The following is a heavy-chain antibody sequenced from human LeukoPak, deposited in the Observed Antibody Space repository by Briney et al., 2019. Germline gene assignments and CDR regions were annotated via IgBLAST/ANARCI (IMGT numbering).Heavy chain of an antibody. J-gene: IGHJ4*02. CDR3: ARVLLTLRDFDY. Sequence: ASVKVSCKASGYTFTSYGISWVRQATGQGLEWMGWMNPNSGNTGYAQKFQGRVTMTRNTSISTAYMELGSLRSEDTAVYYCARVLLTLRDFDYWGQGTLVTVSS. CDR1: GYTFTSYG. V-gene: IGHV1-8*02. CDR2: MNPNSGNT. D-gene: IGHD2/OR15-2a*01.